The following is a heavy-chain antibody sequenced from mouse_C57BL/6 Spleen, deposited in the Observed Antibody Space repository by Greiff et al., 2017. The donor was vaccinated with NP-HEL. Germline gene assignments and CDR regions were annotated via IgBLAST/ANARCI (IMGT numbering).Heavy chain of an antibody. CDR1: GYTFTSYW. D-gene: IGHD1-1*01. J-gene: IGHJ4*01. CDR3: ARTAYYGSSSYAMDY. V-gene: IGHV1-53*01. CDR2: INPSNGGT. Sequence: QVQLQQSGTELVKPGASVKLSCKASGYTFTSYWMHWVKQRPGQGLEWIGNINPSNGGTNYNEKFKSKATLTVDKSSSTAYMQLSSLTSEDSAVYYCARTAYYGSSSYAMDYWGQGTSVTVSS.